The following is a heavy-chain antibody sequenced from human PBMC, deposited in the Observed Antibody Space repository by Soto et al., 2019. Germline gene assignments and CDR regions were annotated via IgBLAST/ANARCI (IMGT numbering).Heavy chain of an antibody. CDR2: INPNSGGT. D-gene: IGHD6-13*01. CDR1: GYTFTGYY. J-gene: IGHJ4*02. V-gene: IGHV1-2*02. Sequence: GASVKVSCKASGYTFTGYYMHWVRQAPGQGLEWMGWINPNSGGTNYAQKFQGRVTMTRDTSISTAYMELSRLRSDDTAVYYCARVQYSSRKDLKYWGQGTMVTVSS. CDR3: ARVQYSSRKDLKY.